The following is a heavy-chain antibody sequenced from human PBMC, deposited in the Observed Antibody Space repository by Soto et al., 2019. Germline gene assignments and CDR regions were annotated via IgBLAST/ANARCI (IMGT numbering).Heavy chain of an antibody. Sequence: SXKVSCKASGYTXDNNDIGLVRQATGQGLEWMGWMNPNSGNTGYAQKFQGRVSMTRNTSITTAYLELSSLRSDDTAIYYCARMATSGTLNWFDPWGQGTLVTVS. CDR1: GYTXDNND. CDR3: ARMATSGTLNWFDP. V-gene: IGHV1-8*01. J-gene: IGHJ5*02. CDR2: MNPNSGNT.